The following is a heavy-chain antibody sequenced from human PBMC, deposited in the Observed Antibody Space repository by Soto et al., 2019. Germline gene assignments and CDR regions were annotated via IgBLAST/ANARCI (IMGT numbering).Heavy chain of an antibody. V-gene: IGHV4-39*01. D-gene: IGHD3-22*01. Sequence: PSETLSLTCTVSGGSISSSSYYWGWIRQPPGKGLEWIGNVYYGGSTYYNPSLKSRVTISVETSKGQFSLKLSSVTAADTAVYYCAGGDYYHSSGYYFYYYTMDVWGQGTTVTVSS. CDR2: VYYGGST. CDR1: GGSISSSSYY. J-gene: IGHJ6*02. CDR3: AGGDYYHSSGYYFYYYTMDV.